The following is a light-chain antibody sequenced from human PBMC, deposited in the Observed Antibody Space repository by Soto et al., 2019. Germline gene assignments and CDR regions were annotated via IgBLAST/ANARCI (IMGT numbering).Light chain of an antibody. Sequence: ETVLTQSPGTLSLSPGERATLSCRASQSVGGSLAWYQQRPGQAPRLLVYHTSNRATGIPDRFSGSGSGTDFTLTISRLEPEDFAVYYCQQYGSSLYTFGQGTKVDIK. CDR3: QQYGSSLYT. J-gene: IGKJ2*01. CDR1: QSVGGS. V-gene: IGKV3-20*01. CDR2: HTS.